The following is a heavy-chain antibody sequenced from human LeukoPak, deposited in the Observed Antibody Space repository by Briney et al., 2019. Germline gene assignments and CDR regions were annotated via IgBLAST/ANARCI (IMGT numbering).Heavy chain of an antibody. CDR2: INPNSGGT. V-gene: IGHV1-2*02. D-gene: IGHD4-17*01. J-gene: IGHJ6*02. Sequence: ASVKVSCKASGYTFTGYYMHWVRQAPGQGLGWMGWINPNSGGTNYAQKFQGRVTMTRDTSISTAYMELSRLRSDDTAVYYCARDPLGPPTVTTYYYYGMDVWGQGTTVTVSS. CDR1: GYTFTGYY. CDR3: ARDPLGPPTVTTYYYYGMDV.